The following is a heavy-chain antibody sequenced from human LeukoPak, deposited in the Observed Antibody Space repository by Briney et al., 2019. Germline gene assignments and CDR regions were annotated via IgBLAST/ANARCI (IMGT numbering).Heavy chain of an antibody. CDR1: GFTFSSYE. CDR3: TKDPWYYAPFENWFDP. D-gene: IGHD3-10*01. J-gene: IGHJ5*02. Sequence: GGSLRLSCTASGFTFSSYEMNWVRQAPGKGLEWVSDISSSGSTIYYADSVKGRFIISRDNSKNTLYLQMNSLRTEDTAVYYCTKDPWYYAPFENWFDPWGQGTLVTVSS. CDR2: ISSSGSTI. V-gene: IGHV3-48*03.